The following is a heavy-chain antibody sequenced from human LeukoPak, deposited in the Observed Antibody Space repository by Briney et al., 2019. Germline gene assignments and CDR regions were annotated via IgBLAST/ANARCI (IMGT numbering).Heavy chain of an antibody. Sequence: PSETLSLTCAVYGGSFSGYYWSWIRQPPGKGLEWIGEINHSGSTNYNPSLKSRVTISVDTSKNQFSLKLSSVTAADTAVYYCARRRKIGSLDYWGQGTLVTVSS. D-gene: IGHD3-10*01. CDR1: GGSFSGYY. J-gene: IGHJ4*02. V-gene: IGHV4-34*01. CDR3: ARRRKIGSLDY. CDR2: INHSGST.